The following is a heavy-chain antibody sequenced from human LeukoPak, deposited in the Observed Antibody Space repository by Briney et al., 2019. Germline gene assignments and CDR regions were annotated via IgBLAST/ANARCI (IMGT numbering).Heavy chain of an antibody. D-gene: IGHD3-10*01. CDR1: GYHFHSYW. CDR3: ARHREVLLWFGEFSYYGMDV. J-gene: IGHJ6*02. CDR2: LYPCDSDT. V-gene: IGHV5-51*01. Sequence: GESLKTSRKGSGYHFHSYWNARVRQIPGQGLEWTGVLYPCDSDTTYSTSFQGQVNISADKAISTAYLQWSSLKASDTAMYYCARHREVLLWFGEFSYYGMDVWGQGTTVTVSS.